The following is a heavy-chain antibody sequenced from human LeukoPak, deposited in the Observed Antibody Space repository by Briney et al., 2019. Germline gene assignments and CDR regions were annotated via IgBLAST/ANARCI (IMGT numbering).Heavy chain of an antibody. Sequence: GGALRLSCAASGFTLSKHWMTWVRQAPGKGLEWVSSISSSSSYIYYADSVKGRFTISRDNAKNSLYLQMNSLRAEDTAVYYCARDRFHGYYFDYWGQGTLVTVSS. J-gene: IGHJ4*02. V-gene: IGHV3-21*01. CDR3: ARDRFHGYYFDY. CDR2: ISSSSSYI. CDR1: GFTLSKHW.